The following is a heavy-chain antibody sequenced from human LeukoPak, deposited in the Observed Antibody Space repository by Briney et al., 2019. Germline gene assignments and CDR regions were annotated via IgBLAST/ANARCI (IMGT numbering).Heavy chain of an antibody. Sequence: PGGSLRLSCAASGFTVRSNYMNWVRQAPGKGLEWVSVIHSSGYTYYADSVKGRFTISRDNSKNTVYLQMSGLRAEDTALYYCAKAHCSPTSCSRIDYWGQGTLVTVSS. V-gene: IGHV3-53*01. CDR2: IHSSGYT. CDR1: GFTVRSNY. CDR3: AKAHCSPTSCSRIDY. D-gene: IGHD2-2*01. J-gene: IGHJ4*02.